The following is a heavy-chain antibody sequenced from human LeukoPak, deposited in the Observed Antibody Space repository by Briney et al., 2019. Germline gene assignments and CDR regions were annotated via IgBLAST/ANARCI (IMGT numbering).Heavy chain of an antibody. CDR3: AREGCSGGSCYFDY. D-gene: IGHD2-15*01. Sequence: PGGSLRLSCAASGFTFNSYWMSWVRQAPGKGLEWVANIKQDGSEKYYVDSVKGRFTISRDNAKNSPYLQMNSLRAEDTAVYYCAREGCSGGSCYFDYWGQGTLITVSS. J-gene: IGHJ4*02. CDR2: IKQDGSEK. V-gene: IGHV3-7*05. CDR1: GFTFNSYW.